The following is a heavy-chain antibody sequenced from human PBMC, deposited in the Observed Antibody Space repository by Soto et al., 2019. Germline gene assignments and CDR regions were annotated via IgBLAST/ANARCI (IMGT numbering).Heavy chain of an antibody. D-gene: IGHD3-10*01. CDR3: ARHRGEVVQHDYMDV. V-gene: IGHV5-51*01. J-gene: IGHJ6*03. CDR2: VHPGDSRT. Sequence: EVQLVQSGADLKKPGESLKMSCKASGYDFTYYWIGWVRQMPGRGLEWMGIVHPGDSRTEYSPSFEGQVTISADKSISTAYLQWDSLKASDTAIYYCARHRGEVVQHDYMDVWGKGTAVIVSS. CDR1: GYDFTYYW.